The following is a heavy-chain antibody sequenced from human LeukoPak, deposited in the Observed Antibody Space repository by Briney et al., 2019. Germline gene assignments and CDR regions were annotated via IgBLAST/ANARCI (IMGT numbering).Heavy chain of an antibody. J-gene: IGHJ2*01. CDR2: IYTSGST. V-gene: IGHV4-4*07. D-gene: IGHD6-19*01. CDR1: GGSIRSYY. Sequence: SETLSLTCTVSGGSIRSYYWSWMRQPAGRGLEWIGRIYTSGSTNYNPSLKSRVSMSVDTSKNQVSLKLSSVTAADTAVYYCARDQSAAGYWYFDLCGRGTLVSVSS. CDR3: ARDQSAAGYWYFDL.